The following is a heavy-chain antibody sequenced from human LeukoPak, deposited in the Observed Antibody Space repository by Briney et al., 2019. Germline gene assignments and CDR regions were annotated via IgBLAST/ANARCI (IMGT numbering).Heavy chain of an antibody. V-gene: IGHV3-7*03. CDR3: AKDALLRYFDWLSPTDY. Sequence: GGSLRLSCAASGFTFSGYWMSWVRQAPGKGLEWVANIKQDGSEKYYVDSVKGRFTISRDNAKNTLYLQMNSLRAEDTAVYYCAKDALLRYFDWLSPTDYWGQGTLVTVSS. D-gene: IGHD3-9*01. J-gene: IGHJ4*02. CDR1: GFTFSGYW. CDR2: IKQDGSEK.